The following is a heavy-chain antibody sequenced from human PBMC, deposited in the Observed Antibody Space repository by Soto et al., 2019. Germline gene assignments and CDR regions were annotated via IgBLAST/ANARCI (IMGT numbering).Heavy chain of an antibody. D-gene: IGHD2-8*01. CDR3: TREMGAPPARGFDY. CDR1: GCTFSSYS. CDR2: ISSSSSTI. Sequence: HPGGSLRLSCAASGCTFSSYSMNWVRQAPGKGLEWVSYISSSSSTIYYADSVKGRFTISRDNAKNSLYLQMNSLRAEDTAVYYCTREMGAPPARGFDYWGQGALVTVSS. J-gene: IGHJ4*02. V-gene: IGHV3-48*01.